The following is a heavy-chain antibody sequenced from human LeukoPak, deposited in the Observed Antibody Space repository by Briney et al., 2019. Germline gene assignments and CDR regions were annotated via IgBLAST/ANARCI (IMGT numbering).Heavy chain of an antibody. CDR2: IYHSGST. CDR1: GYSISSGYY. Sequence: PSETLSLTCTVSGYSISSGYYWGWIRQPPGKGLEWIGSIYHSGSTYYNPSLKSRVTISVDTSKNQFSLKLSSVTAADTAVYYCARDAGYYDFWSGSVGMANWFDPWGQGTLVTVSS. CDR3: ARDAGYYDFWSGSVGMANWFDP. D-gene: IGHD3-3*01. J-gene: IGHJ5*02. V-gene: IGHV4-38-2*02.